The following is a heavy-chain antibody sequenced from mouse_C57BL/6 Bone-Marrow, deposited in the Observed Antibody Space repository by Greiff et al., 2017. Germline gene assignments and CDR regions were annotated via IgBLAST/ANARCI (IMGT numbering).Heavy chain of an antibody. CDR3: ARCTVVAPYFDY. Sequence: EVKLMESGGDLVKPGGSLKLSCAASGFTFSSYGMSWVRQTPDKRLEWVATISSGGSYTYYPDSVKGRFTISRDNAKNTLYLQMSSLKSEDTAMYYCARCTVVAPYFDYWGQGTTLKVSS. J-gene: IGHJ2*01. D-gene: IGHD1-1*01. CDR1: GFTFSSYG. CDR2: ISSGGSYT. V-gene: IGHV5-6*01.